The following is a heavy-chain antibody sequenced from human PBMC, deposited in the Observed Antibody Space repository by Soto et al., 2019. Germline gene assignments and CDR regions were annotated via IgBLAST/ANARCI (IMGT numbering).Heavy chain of an antibody. V-gene: IGHV4-59*08. D-gene: IGHD6-6*01. Sequence: SETLCLTCTVSGDAISPNYWSLFRQPPGKGLEWVGYVYYIGSTNYNPSLKSRVTISVDTSKNQFSLSLSSVTAADTAVYYCARHARRMAFFDFWGQGTLVTVS. J-gene: IGHJ4*02. CDR2: VYYIGST. CDR1: GDAISPNY. CDR3: ARHARRMAFFDF.